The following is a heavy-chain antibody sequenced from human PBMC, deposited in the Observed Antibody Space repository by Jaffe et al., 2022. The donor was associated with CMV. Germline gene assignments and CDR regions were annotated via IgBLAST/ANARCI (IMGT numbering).Heavy chain of an antibody. CDR2: FSGGSGST. CDR1: GFTFASYA. V-gene: IGHV3-23*04. CDR3: AKGGMTERLSLETATITVSYYYMDV. D-gene: IGHD5-12*01. Sequence: EVQLVESGGGLVQPGGSLRLSCAASGFTFASYAMSWVRQAPGKGLEWVSGFSGGSGSTYYADSVKGRFTISRDNSKKMLSLQMNSLRADDTAVYYCAKGGMTERLSLETATITVSYYYMDVWGKGTTVTVSS. J-gene: IGHJ6*03.